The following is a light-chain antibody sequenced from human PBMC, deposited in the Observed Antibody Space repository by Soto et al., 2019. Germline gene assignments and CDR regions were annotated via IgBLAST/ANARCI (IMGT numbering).Light chain of an antibody. CDR3: QQSYSTPRA. Sequence: DIQMTQSPSSLSASVGDRVTITCRASQSISSYLNWYQQKPGKAPKLLIYAASSWQSGAPSRFRGSGSGTDCTHTISSLQPEDFASYYCQQSYSTPRAFGKGTKVDIK. CDR2: AAS. J-gene: IGKJ1*01. V-gene: IGKV1-39*01. CDR1: QSISSY.